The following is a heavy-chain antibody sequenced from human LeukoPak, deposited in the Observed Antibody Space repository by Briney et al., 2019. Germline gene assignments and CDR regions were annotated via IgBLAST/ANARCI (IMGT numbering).Heavy chain of an antibody. CDR2: ISYDGSNK. CDR3: ARESYSNYVTMDV. D-gene: IGHD4-11*01. J-gene: IGHJ6*04. V-gene: IGHV3-30-3*01. Sequence: GGSLRLSCAASGFTFSSYAMHWVRQAPGKGLEWVAVISYDGSNKYYADSVKGRFTISRDNSKNTLYLQMNSLRAEDTAVYYCARESYSNYVTMDVWGKGTTVTVSS. CDR1: GFTFSSYA.